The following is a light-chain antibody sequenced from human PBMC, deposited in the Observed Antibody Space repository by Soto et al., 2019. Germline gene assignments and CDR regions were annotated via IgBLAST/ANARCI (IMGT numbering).Light chain of an antibody. J-gene: IGLJ2*01. CDR1: SSDVGGYDY. V-gene: IGLV2-11*01. CDR2: DVS. CDR3: CSYAGSYTLV. Sequence: QSVLTQPRSVSGSPGQSVTISCTGASSDVGGYDYVSWCQQHPGKAPKLIIYDVSQRPSGVPDRFSGSKSGNTASLTISGLQAEDEADYYCCSYAGSYTLVFGGGTKVTVL.